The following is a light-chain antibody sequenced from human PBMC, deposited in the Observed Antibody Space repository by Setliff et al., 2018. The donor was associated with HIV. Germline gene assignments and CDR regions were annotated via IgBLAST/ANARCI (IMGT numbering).Light chain of an antibody. Sequence: QPVLTQPASVSGSPGQSITIPCTGTSSDVGGYKYVYWYQQHPGKAPKLMIYEVSNRPSGISNRFSGSKSGNTASLTISGLQAEDEADYYCSSYRSGNTLVFGTGTKVTVL. CDR1: SSDVGGYKY. CDR2: EVS. V-gene: IGLV2-14*01. J-gene: IGLJ1*01. CDR3: SSYRSGNTLV.